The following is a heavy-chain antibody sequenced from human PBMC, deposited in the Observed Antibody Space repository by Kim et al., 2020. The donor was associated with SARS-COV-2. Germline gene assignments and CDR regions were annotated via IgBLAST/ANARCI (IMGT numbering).Heavy chain of an antibody. J-gene: IGHJ3*02. CDR3: ARDHYGWLQGGFDI. V-gene: IGHV1-69*01. D-gene: IGHD4-17*01. Sequence: AQKYQSKVTITADETTSTAYMEPCSLRSEDTAVYYCARDHYGWLQGGFDIWGQGTMVTVSS.